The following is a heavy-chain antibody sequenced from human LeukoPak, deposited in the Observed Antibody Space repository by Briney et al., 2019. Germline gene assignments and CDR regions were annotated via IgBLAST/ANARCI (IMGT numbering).Heavy chain of an antibody. Sequence: GASVKVSCKASGYTFTSYYMHWVRQAPGQGLEWMGWINPKSGGTKYAQKFQGGVTMTRDTSITTAYMELSRLRSDDRAVYYCARDRCSSNSCYGMFDNWGQGALVTVSS. CDR1: GYTFTSYY. CDR3: ARDRCSSNSCYGMFDN. V-gene: IGHV1-2*02. CDR2: INPKSGGT. J-gene: IGHJ4*02. D-gene: IGHD2-2*01.